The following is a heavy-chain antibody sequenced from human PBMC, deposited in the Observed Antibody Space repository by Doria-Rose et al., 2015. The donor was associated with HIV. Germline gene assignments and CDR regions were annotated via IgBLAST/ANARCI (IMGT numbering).Heavy chain of an antibody. CDR1: GGSFSGYY. Sequence: QVQLQQWGAGLLKPSETLSLTCAVYGGSFSGYYWTWIRQSPGKGLEWVGEINHGGSTNYNPSPKSRVTISLEMTKNQFALKVTSVTAADPAVYYCARGHSDFGDYVAFQHWGQGALVTVSS. V-gene: IGHV4-34*01. J-gene: IGHJ1*01. D-gene: IGHD4-17*01. CDR2: INHGGST. CDR3: ARGHSDFGDYVAFQH.